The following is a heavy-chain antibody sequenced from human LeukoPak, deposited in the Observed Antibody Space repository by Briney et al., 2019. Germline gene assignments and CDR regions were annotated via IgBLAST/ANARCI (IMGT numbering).Heavy chain of an antibody. CDR2: IYYSGST. D-gene: IGHD3-22*01. Sequence: SSETLSLTCTVSGGSISSYYWSWIRQPPGKGLEWIGYIYYSGSTNYNPSLKSRVTISVDTSKNQFSLKLSSVTAADTAVYYCAREREDYYDSSGHHFDYWGQGTLVTVSS. CDR1: GGSISSYY. CDR3: AREREDYYDSSGHHFDY. V-gene: IGHV4-59*01. J-gene: IGHJ4*02.